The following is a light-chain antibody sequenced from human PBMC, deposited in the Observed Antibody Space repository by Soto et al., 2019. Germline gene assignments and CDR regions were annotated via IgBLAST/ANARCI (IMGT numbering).Light chain of an antibody. CDR3: ISYTSSRAYV. CDR1: SSDVGGYNY. Sequence: QSVLTQPASVSGSRGQSITISCTGTSSDVGGYNYVSWYQQQSGKAPKLMIHEVSNRPSGVSNRFSGSKSGNTASLTISGLQAEDEADYYCISYTSSRAYVFGIGTKLTVL. CDR2: EVS. V-gene: IGLV2-14*01. J-gene: IGLJ1*01.